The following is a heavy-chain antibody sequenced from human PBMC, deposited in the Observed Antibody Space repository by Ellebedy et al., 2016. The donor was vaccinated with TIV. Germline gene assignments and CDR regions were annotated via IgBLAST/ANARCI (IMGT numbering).Heavy chain of an antibody. D-gene: IGHD2-15*01. V-gene: IGHV3-23*01. CDR1: GFTFNIYA. CDR3: ARDRHCVADRCYSV. CDR2: ISASGDST. J-gene: IGHJ4*02. Sequence: GESLKISCSASGFTFNIYAMSWVRQAPGKGLEWVSLISASGDSTYYSDSVKGRFTISRDSSKNTVYLQMTNLRVEDTAVYYCARDRHCVADRCYSVWGQGTLVTVSS.